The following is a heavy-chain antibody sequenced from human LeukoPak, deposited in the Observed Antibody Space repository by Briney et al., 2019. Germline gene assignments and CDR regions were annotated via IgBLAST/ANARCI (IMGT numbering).Heavy chain of an antibody. CDR2: ISAHNGNT. D-gene: IGHD3-9*01. Sequence: ASVKVSCKTAGYTFSRYGTSWVRQAPGQGLEWMGWISAHNGNTNYAQKFQGRVAMTTDTSTSTAYMELRSLRSDDTAVYYCARQSMTGNERGDHAFDIGVQGTRVTVSS. J-gene: IGHJ3*02. CDR1: GYTFSRYG. CDR3: ARQSMTGNERGDHAFDI. V-gene: IGHV1-18*04.